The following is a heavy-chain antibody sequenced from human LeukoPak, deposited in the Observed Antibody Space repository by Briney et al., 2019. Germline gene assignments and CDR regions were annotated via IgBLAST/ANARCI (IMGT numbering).Heavy chain of an antibody. Sequence: PGGSLRLSCAASGFTFSRYWMSWVRQALGKGLEWVANIKQDGSEKYYVDSVKGRFTISRDNAKNSLYLQMNSLRAEDTAVYYCASAFYCSGGSCLDYWGQGTLVTVSS. D-gene: IGHD2-15*01. CDR1: GFTFSRYW. CDR3: ASAFYCSGGSCLDY. J-gene: IGHJ4*02. V-gene: IGHV3-7*01. CDR2: IKQDGSEK.